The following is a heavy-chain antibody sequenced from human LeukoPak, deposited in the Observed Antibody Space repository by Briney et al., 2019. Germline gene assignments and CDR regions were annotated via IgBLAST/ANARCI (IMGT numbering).Heavy chain of an antibody. CDR3: ARNYDFWSGYYVLPDY. CDR1: GFTFSSYS. V-gene: IGHV3-48*01. D-gene: IGHD3-3*01. J-gene: IGHJ4*02. CDR2: ISSSSTI. Sequence: PGGSLRLSCAASGFTFSSYSMNWVRQARRKGLEWVSYISSSSTIYYADSVKGPFTISRGNAKNSLYLQMNSLRAEDTAVYYCARNYDFWSGYYVLPDYWGQGTLVTVSS.